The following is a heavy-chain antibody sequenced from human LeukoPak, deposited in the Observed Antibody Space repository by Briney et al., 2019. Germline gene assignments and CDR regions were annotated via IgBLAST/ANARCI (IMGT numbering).Heavy chain of an antibody. CDR1: GFTFSSYA. D-gene: IGHD4-17*01. CDR2: IGGSGGTT. CDR3: AKFPPTMTTVTTGFY. Sequence: GGSLRLSCAASGFTFSSYAMSWVRQAPGRGLEWVSGIGGSGGTTYYADSVKGRFTISRDNSKNTLYLQMNSLRAEDTAVYYCAKFPPTMTTVTTGFYWGQGTLVTVSS. V-gene: IGHV3-23*01. J-gene: IGHJ4*02.